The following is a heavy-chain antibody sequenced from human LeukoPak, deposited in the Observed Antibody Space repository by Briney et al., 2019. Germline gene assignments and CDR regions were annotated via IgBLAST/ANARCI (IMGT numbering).Heavy chain of an antibody. D-gene: IGHD2-2*01. CDR1: GFTFSSYS. CDR2: ISSSSSTI. J-gene: IGHJ6*03. CDR3: ASAMAPDYCSRTSCRGYYYYMDV. V-gene: IGHV3-48*01. Sequence: GGYLRLSCAASGFTFSSYSMNWVRQAPGKGLEWVSYISSSSSTIYYADSVKGRFTISRDNAKNSLYLQMNSLRAEDTAVYYCASAMAPDYCSRTSCRGYYYYMDVWGKGTTVTVSS.